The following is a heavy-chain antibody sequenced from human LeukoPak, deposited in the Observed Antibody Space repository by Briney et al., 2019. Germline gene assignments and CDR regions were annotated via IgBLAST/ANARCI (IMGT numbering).Heavy chain of an antibody. CDR1: GFTFSSYS. V-gene: IGHV3-21*01. CDR3: AREGRWLQLHALDI. CDR2: ISSSSSYI. Sequence: GGSLRFSCAASGFTFSSYSMNWVRQAPGKGLEWVSSISSSSSYIYYADSVKGRFTISRDNAKNSLYLQMNSLRAEDTAVYYCAREGRWLQLHALDIWGQGTMVTVSS. J-gene: IGHJ3*02. D-gene: IGHD5-24*01.